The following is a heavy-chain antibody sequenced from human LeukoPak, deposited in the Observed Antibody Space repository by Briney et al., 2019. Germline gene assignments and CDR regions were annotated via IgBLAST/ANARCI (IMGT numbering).Heavy chain of an antibody. V-gene: IGHV3-9*01. CDR3: AKGEPTTGMDV. J-gene: IGHJ6*02. D-gene: IGHD1-26*01. CDR1: GFTFDDYA. Sequence: GRSLRLSCAASGFTFDDYAMHWVRQAPGKGLEWVSGISWNSGSIGYADSVKGRFTISRDNAKNSLYLQMNSLRAEDTALYYCAKGEPTTGMDVWGQGTTVTVSS. CDR2: ISWNSGSI.